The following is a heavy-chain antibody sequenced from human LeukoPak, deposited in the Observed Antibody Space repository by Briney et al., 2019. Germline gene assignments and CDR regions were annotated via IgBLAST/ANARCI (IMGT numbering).Heavy chain of an antibody. D-gene: IGHD3-10*01. Sequence: LRLSCAASGFTFSSYAMSWVRQPPGKGLEWIGYIYYSGSTYYNPSLKSRVTISVDTSKNQFPLKLSSVTAADTAVYYCAREDGSGINYYYGMDVWGQGTTVTVSS. CDR3: AREDGSGINYYYGMDV. CDR2: IYYSGST. J-gene: IGHJ6*02. V-gene: IGHV4-30-4*08. CDR1: GFTFSSYA.